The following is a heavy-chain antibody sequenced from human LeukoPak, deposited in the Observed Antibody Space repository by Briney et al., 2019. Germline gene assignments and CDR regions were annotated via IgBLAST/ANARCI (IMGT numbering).Heavy chain of an antibody. Sequence: PGGSLRLSCAASGFTFSTYAMHWVRQAPGKGLEWVAVIWNDGSNKYYADSVKGRFTISRDNSKNTLYLQMNSLRAEDTAVYFCAIARYGEPYCIDCWGQGTLVTVSS. V-gene: IGHV3-33*08. CDR3: AIARYGEPYCIDC. CDR1: GFTFSTYA. D-gene: IGHD3-10*01. CDR2: IWNDGSNK. J-gene: IGHJ4*02.